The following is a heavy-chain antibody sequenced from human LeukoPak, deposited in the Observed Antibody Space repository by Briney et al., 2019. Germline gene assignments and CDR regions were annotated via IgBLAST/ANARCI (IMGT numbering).Heavy chain of an antibody. CDR1: GFTFSSYA. V-gene: IGHV3-23*01. CDR3: VKDLRRDTAMVNFDY. CDR2: ISGSGGST. D-gene: IGHD5-18*01. J-gene: IGHJ4*02. Sequence: GGSLRLSCAASGFTFSSYAMSWVRQAPGKGLEWVSAISGSGGSTYYADSVKGRFTISRDNSKNALYLQMNSLRAEDTAVYYCVKDLRRDTAMVNFDYWGQGTLVTVSS.